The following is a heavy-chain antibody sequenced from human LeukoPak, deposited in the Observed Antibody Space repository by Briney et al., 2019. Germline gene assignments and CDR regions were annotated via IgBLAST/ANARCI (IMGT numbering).Heavy chain of an antibody. CDR3: ARELELRMGYYFDY. J-gene: IGHJ4*02. CDR1: GGSISSSSYY. D-gene: IGHD1-7*01. CDR2: IYYSGST. V-gene: IGHV4-39*07. Sequence: SETLSLTCTVSGGSISSSSYYWGWIRQPPGKGLEWIGSIYYSGSTYYNPSLKSRVTISVDTSKNQFSPKLSSVTAADTAVYYCARELELRMGYYFDYWGQGTLVTVSS.